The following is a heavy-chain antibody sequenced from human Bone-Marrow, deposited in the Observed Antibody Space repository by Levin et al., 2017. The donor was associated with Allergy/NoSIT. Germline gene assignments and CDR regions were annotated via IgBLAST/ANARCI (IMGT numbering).Heavy chain of an antibody. CDR1: GFTFSSYA. J-gene: IGHJ4*02. D-gene: IGHD3-9*01. CDR3: AKERDYLDRWLIADY. Sequence: GESLKISCAASGFTFSSYAMTWVRQTPGKGLEWVSSIGGSGVTTYYADSVKGRFTISRDNSQNTLYLEMYSLRAEDTAVYYCAKERDYLDRWLIADYWGQGTLVTVSS. V-gene: IGHV3-23*01. CDR2: IGGSGVTT.